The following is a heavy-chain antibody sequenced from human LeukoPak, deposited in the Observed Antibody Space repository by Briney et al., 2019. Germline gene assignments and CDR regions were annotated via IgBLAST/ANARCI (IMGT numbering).Heavy chain of an antibody. CDR2: IYYSGST. V-gene: IGHV4-59*11. D-gene: IGHD2-2*02. CDR3: ARQRAYQLLYWNYYYYGMDV. CDR1: GGSISSHY. J-gene: IGHJ6*02. Sequence: SETLSLTCTVSGGSISSHYWSWIRQPPGKGLEWIGYIYYSGSTNYNPSLKSRVTISVDTSKNQFSLKLSSVTAADTAVYYCARQRAYQLLYWNYYYYGMDVWGQGTTVTVSS.